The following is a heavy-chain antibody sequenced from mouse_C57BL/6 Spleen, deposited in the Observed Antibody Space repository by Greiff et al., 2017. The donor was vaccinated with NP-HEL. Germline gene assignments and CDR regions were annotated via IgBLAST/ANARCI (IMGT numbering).Heavy chain of an antibody. Sequence: QVQLQQPGAELVMPGASVKLSCKASGYTFTSYWMHWVKQRPGQGLEWIGEIDPSDSYTNYNQKFKSKSTLTVDKSSSTAYMQLSSLTSEDSAVYYCARGGYGNYVFMDYWGQGTSVTVSS. J-gene: IGHJ4*01. CDR1: GYTFTSYW. D-gene: IGHD2-10*02. CDR3: ARGGYGNYVFMDY. CDR2: IDPSDSYT. V-gene: IGHV1-69*01.